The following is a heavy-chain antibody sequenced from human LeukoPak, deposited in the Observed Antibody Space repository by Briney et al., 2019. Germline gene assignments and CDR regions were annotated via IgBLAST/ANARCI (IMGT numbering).Heavy chain of an antibody. Sequence: SSETLSLTCTVSGGSISSYYWSWIRQPPGKGLEWIGYIYYSGSTYYNPSLKSRVTISVDTSKNQFSLRLISVTAADTAVYYCARHGDYWYFDLWGRGTLVTVSS. V-gene: IGHV4-59*06. CDR2: IYYSGST. D-gene: IGHD4-17*01. CDR1: GGSISSYY. CDR3: ARHGDYWYFDL. J-gene: IGHJ2*01.